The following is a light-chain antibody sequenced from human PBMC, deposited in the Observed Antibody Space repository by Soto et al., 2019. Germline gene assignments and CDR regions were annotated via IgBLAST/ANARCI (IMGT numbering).Light chain of an antibody. CDR1: QSISSY. Sequence: DIQMTQSPPSLSASVGDRVTITCRAGQSISSYLNWYQQKPGKAPKLLIYAASSLQSGVPSRFSGSGSGTDFTLTISSLQPEDFATYYCQQSYSTPSTFGGGTKVDIK. J-gene: IGKJ4*01. V-gene: IGKV1-39*01. CDR3: QQSYSTPST. CDR2: AAS.